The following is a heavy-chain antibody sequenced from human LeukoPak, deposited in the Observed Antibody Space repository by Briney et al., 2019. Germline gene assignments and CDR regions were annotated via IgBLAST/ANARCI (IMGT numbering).Heavy chain of an antibody. CDR2: ISSSGTT. V-gene: IGHV4-39*07. CDR1: GGSIRSTIFY. Sequence: SETLSLTCTVSGGSIRSTIFYWGWIRQSPGKGLEWIGSISSSGTTYYNPSLKSRVTISVDTSKNQFSLRLSSVTAADTAVYYCARVRSDPFDAFDIWGQGTMVTVSS. J-gene: IGHJ3*02. CDR3: ARVRSDPFDAFDI.